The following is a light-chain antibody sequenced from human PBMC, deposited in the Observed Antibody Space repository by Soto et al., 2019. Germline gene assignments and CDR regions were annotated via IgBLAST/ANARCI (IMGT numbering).Light chain of an antibody. CDR1: SSDVGGYNY. Sequence: QSVLTQPPSASGSPGQSVTISCTGTSSDVGGYNYVSWYQQYPGKAPKLMIYDVTKRPSGVSDRFSGSKSGNTASLTVSGLQVEDEADYYCSSYAGSNNFVVFGGGTKVTVL. CDR2: DVT. CDR3: SSYAGSNNFVV. V-gene: IGLV2-8*01. J-gene: IGLJ2*01.